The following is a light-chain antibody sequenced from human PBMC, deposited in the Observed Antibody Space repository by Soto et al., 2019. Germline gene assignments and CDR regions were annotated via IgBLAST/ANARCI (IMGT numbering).Light chain of an antibody. CDR1: QDVDTW. CDR2: HAS. V-gene: IGKV1-5*03. Sequence: DIQMTQSPSTLSASVGDRVTITCRATQDVDTWLAWYQQKPGKAPKLVIYHASSLGSGVPSGFSGRGSGTEFTLPISSLQPDDVATSYCQHYHSYPLTFGGGTKVEIK. CDR3: QHYHSYPLT. J-gene: IGKJ4*01.